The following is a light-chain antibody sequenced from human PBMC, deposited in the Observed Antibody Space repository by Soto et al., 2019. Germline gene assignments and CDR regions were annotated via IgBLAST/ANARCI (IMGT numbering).Light chain of an antibody. V-gene: IGKV3-20*01. CDR2: GAS. Sequence: EVVLTQSPGTLSLSPGARATLSCRASQSVNDNHLAWYQQKGGQAPRLLIYGASTRATGVPERFSGSGFGTAYSLIINSLEPEDFALYYCQLYGGSPPSGTFGPGTTV. J-gene: IGKJ3*01. CDR1: QSVNDNH. CDR3: QLYGGSPPSGT.